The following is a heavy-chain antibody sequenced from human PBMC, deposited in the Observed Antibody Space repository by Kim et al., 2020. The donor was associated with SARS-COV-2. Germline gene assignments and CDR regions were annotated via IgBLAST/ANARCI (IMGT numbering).Heavy chain of an antibody. CDR1: GGSISSYY. Sequence: SETLSLTCTVSGGSISSYYWSWIRQPPGKGLEWIGYIHYSGSTNYNPSLKSRVTISVDTSKNQFSLKLSSVTAADTAVYYCAGVESAVLLWFGELEWWYDPWGQGTLVTVSS. D-gene: IGHD3-10*01. V-gene: IGHV4-59*13. CDR2: IHYSGST. J-gene: IGHJ5*02. CDR3: AGVESAVLLWFGELEWWYDP.